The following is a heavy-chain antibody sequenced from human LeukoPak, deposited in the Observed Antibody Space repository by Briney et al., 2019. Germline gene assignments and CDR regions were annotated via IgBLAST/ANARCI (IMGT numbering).Heavy chain of an antibody. Sequence: SVKVSCKASGGTFSSYAISWVRQAPGQGLEWMGGIIPIFGTANYAQKFQGRVTITTDESTSTAYMELSSLRSEDTAVYYCARDRHYYGSGSYIPGPKYYYYYMDVWGKGTTVTVSS. J-gene: IGHJ6*03. CDR1: GGTFSSYA. CDR2: IIPIFGTA. V-gene: IGHV1-69*05. D-gene: IGHD3-10*01. CDR3: ARDRHYYGSGSYIPGPKYYYYYMDV.